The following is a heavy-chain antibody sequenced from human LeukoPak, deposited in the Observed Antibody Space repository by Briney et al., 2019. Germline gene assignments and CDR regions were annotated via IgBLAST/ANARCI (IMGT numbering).Heavy chain of an antibody. J-gene: IGHJ6*03. CDR2: ISGSGGST. CDR1: GFTFSNYG. D-gene: IGHD3-22*01. V-gene: IGHV3-23*01. Sequence: GGSLRLSCAASGFTFSNYGMSWVRQAPGKGLEWVSAISGSGGSTYYAHSVKGRFTISRDNSKNTLYLQMNSLRAEDTAVYYCAAGRSGDSGYYSDYYYYYHMDVWGKGTTVTVSS. CDR3: AAGRSGDSGYYSDYYYYYHMDV.